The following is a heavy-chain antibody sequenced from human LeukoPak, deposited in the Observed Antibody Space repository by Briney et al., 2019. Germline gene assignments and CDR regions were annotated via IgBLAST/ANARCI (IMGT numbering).Heavy chain of an antibody. CDR3: ARQRYQLVSRFDP. CDR2: IYFSGST. CDR1: GGSVSSSSYY. Sequence: PSETLSLTCSVPGGSVSSSSYYWGWIRQPPGKGLEWIGSIYFSGSTYYNPSLKSRVTMYVDTSKNEFSLRLRSVTAADTAVYYCARQRYQLVSRFDPWGQGTLATVSS. J-gene: IGHJ5*02. D-gene: IGHD6-13*01. V-gene: IGHV4-39*01.